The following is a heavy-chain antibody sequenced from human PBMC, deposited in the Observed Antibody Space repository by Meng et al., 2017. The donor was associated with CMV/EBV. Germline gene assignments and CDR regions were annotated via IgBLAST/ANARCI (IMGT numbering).Heavy chain of an antibody. J-gene: IGHJ4*02. CDR1: GFTFSSYG. Sequence: GESLKISCAASGFTFSSYGMHWVRQAPGQGLEWMGIINPSGGSTSYAQKFQGRVTMTRDTSTSTVYLELSSLRSEDTAVYYCARLVSGSYYRYFDYWGQGTLVTVSS. CDR3: ARLVSGSYYRYFDY. V-gene: IGHV1-46*01. D-gene: IGHD1-26*01. CDR2: INPSGGST.